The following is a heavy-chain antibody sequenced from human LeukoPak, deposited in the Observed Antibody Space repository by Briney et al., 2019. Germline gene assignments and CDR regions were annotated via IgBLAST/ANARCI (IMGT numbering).Heavy chain of an antibody. V-gene: IGHV3-30-3*01. J-gene: IGHJ4*02. CDR3: ARDPGGESSGPFFDF. CDR2: ISYDGSNK. D-gene: IGHD3-22*01. CDR1: GFTFSSYA. Sequence: GRSLRLSCAASGFTFSSYAMHWVRQAPGKGLEWVAVISYDGSNKYYAGSVKGRFTISRDNSKNTLYLQMNSLRAEDTAVYYCARDPGGESSGPFFDFWGQGTLVTVSS.